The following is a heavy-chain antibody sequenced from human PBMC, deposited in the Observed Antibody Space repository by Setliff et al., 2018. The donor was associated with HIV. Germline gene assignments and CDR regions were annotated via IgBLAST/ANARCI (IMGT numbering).Heavy chain of an antibody. Sequence: GSLRLSCPASGFMFSSYGMHWVRQAPGKGLEHVSGISSDGGSMYYADSVRGRFTISRDNSKNTLYLQMGSLRGDDMAVYYCASGKNYIFWSSYFGMDVWGQGTTVTVSS. CDR2: ISSDGGSM. J-gene: IGHJ6*02. CDR3: ASGKNYIFWSSYFGMDV. D-gene: IGHD3-3*01. V-gene: IGHV3-64*02. CDR1: GFMFSSYG.